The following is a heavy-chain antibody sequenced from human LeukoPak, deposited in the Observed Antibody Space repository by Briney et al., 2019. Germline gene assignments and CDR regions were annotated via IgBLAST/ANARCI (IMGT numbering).Heavy chain of an antibody. CDR2: IYYSGST. CDR1: GGSISSSSYY. J-gene: IGHJ4*02. CDR3: ARVIGAAPYYFDY. Sequence: SETLSLTCTVSGGSISSSSYYWGWIRQPPGKGLEWIGSIYYSGSTNYNLSLKSRLTISLDTSKNQFSLNLSSVTAADTAVYYCARVIGAAPYYFDYWGQGTLVTVSS. D-gene: IGHD2/OR15-2a*01. V-gene: IGHV4-39*07.